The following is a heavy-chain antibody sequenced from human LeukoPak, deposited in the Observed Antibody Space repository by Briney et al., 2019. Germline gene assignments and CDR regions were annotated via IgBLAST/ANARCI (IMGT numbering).Heavy chain of an antibody. CDR3: ARAETPYGDSSGYYYSFYFDY. Sequence: PGGSLRLSCAASGFTVSSNYMSWVRQAPGKGLEWVSVIYSGGSTYYADSVKGRFAISRDNSKNTLYLQMNSLRAEDTAVYYCARAETPYGDSSGYYYSFYFDYWGQGTLVTVSS. CDR2: IYSGGST. CDR1: GFTVSSNY. D-gene: IGHD3-22*01. V-gene: IGHV3-53*01. J-gene: IGHJ4*02.